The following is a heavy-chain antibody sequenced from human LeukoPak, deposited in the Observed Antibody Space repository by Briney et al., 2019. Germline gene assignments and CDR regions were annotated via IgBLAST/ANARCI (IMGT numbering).Heavy chain of an antibody. CDR1: GGSISSYY. Sequence: SETLSFTCTVSGGSISSYYWSWIRQPPGNGLEWIGYIYYTGSTNYNPSLKSRVTISVDTSKNHFSLKLSSVTAADTAVYYCARGDGDYGWFDPWGQGTLVTVSS. D-gene: IGHD4-17*01. CDR3: ARGDGDYGWFDP. V-gene: IGHV4-59*01. J-gene: IGHJ5*02. CDR2: IYYTGST.